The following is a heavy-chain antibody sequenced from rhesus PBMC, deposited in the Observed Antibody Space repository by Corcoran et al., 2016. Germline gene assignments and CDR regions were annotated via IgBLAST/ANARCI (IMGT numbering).Heavy chain of an antibody. V-gene: IGHV4S10*01. J-gene: IGHJ4*01. D-gene: IGHD5-30*01. CDR2: IYGRSTST. CDR3: AREDTAGTVIGY. CDR1: GGSISDSYR. Sequence: QVQLQESGPGVVKPSETLSLTCAVSGGSISDSYRWSWIRQPPGKGLEWIGYIYGRSTSTKYNPSLKRRVTISKDTSKNQFSLKLSSVTAADTAVYYCAREDTAGTVIGYRGQGVLVTVSS.